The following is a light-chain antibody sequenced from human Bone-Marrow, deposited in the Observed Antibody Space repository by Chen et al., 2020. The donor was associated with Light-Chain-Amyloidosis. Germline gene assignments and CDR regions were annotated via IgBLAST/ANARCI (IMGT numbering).Light chain of an antibody. Sequence: DIVITQTPLSLPVTPGEPASISCRSSQSLLDSDDGNTYLDWYLQKPGQSPQLLIYTVSYRASGVPDRFSGSGSDTDVKLKISRVEAEDVGVYFCMQGIGFPHTFGQGTKLEIK. CDR3: MQGIGFPHT. CDR2: TVS. J-gene: IGKJ2*01. CDR1: QSLLDSDDGNTY. V-gene: IGKV2-40*01.